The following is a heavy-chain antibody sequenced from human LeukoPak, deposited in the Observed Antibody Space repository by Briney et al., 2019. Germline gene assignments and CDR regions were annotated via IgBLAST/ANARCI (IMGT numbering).Heavy chain of an antibody. CDR2: IYYSGST. V-gene: IGHV4-59*01. CDR3: ARHSSSYYYGMDV. D-gene: IGHD6-13*01. J-gene: IGHJ6*02. Sequence: PSETLSLTCTVSGGSISSYYWSWIRQPPGKGPEWIGYIYYSGSTNYNPSLKSRVTISVDTSKNQFSLKLSSVTAADTAVYYCARHSSSYYYGMDVWGQGTTVTVSS. CDR1: GGSISSYY.